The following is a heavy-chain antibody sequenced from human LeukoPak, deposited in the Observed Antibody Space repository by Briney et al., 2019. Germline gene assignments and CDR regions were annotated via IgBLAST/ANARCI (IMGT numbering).Heavy chain of an antibody. CDR2: FSYSGST. J-gene: IGHJ4*02. D-gene: IGHD2-21*02. V-gene: IGHV4-59*11. CDR1: GGSISNHY. CDR3: ARSVCGGDCYINPYYFDY. Sequence: PSETLSLTCTVSGGSISNHYWGWIRQPPGKGLEWIGYFSYSGSTNYNPSLKSRVTVSVDTSKNQFSLKLTSLTAADTAVYYCARSVCGGDCYINPYYFDYWGQGTLVTVSS.